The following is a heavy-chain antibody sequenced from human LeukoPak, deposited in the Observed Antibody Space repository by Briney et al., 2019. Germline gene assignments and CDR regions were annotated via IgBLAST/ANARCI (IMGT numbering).Heavy chain of an antibody. CDR1: GFTFSSYW. CDR2: INSDGSST. V-gene: IGHV3-74*01. CDR3: ARRAVLGDFDY. J-gene: IGHJ4*02. Sequence: GGSLRLSCAASGFTFSSYWMHWVRHAPGKGLVWVSRINSDGSSTSYADSVKGRFTISRDNAKNTLYLQMNSLRAEDTAVYYCARRAVLGDFDYWGQGTLVTVSS.